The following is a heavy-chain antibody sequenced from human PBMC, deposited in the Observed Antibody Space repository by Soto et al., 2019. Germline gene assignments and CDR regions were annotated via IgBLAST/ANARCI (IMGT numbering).Heavy chain of an antibody. CDR1: GFTISSNY. D-gene: IGHD3-10*01. V-gene: IGHV3-53*01. Sequence: GGSLRLSCAASGFTISSNYMSWVRQAPGKGLEWVSVIYSGGSTYYADSVKGRFTISRDNSKNTLYLQMNSLRAEDTAVYYCARDHLLLVDERGSGSYDYYYYYGMDVWGQGTTVTVSS. CDR3: ARDHLLLVDERGSGSYDYYYYYGMDV. CDR2: IYSGGST. J-gene: IGHJ6*02.